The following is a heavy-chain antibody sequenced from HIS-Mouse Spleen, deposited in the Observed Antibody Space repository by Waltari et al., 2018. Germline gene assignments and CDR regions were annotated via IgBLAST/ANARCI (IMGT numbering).Heavy chain of an antibody. J-gene: IGHJ2*01. CDR2: IYYSGST. CDR1: GGSISSSSYY. Sequence: QLQLQESGPGLVKPSETLSLTCTVSGGSISSSSYYWCWIRQPPGTGCEWIGSIYYSGSTYDSPSIKSRVTIPVDTSKNQFSLQLCSVTGADTAVYYCAREIPYSSSWYDWYFDLWGRGTLVTVSS. CDR3: AREIPYSSSWYDWYFDL. D-gene: IGHD6-13*01. V-gene: IGHV4-39*07.